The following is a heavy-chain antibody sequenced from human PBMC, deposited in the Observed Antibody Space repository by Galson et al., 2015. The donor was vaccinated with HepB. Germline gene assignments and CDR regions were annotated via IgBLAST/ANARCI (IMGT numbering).Heavy chain of an antibody. J-gene: IGHJ6*02. D-gene: IGHD6-19*01. Sequence: SLRLSCAASGFTFSSYAMHWVRQAPGKGLEWVAVISYDGSNKYYADSVKGRFTISRDNSKNTLYLQMNSLRAEDTAVYYCARDGELRIAVAERMGYYYGMDVWGQGTTVTVSS. V-gene: IGHV3-30*04. CDR2: ISYDGSNK. CDR1: GFTFSSYA. CDR3: ARDGELRIAVAERMGYYYGMDV.